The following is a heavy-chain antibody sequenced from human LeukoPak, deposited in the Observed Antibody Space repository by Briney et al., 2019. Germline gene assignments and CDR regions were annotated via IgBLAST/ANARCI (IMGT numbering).Heavy chain of an antibody. V-gene: IGHV3-30*02. CDR1: GFTFSSYG. Sequence: GGSLRLSCAASGFTFSSYGMHWVRQDPGKGLEWVAFIRYDGSNKYYADSVKGRFTISRDNSKNTLYLQMNSLRAEDTAVYYCARILDSAWGELGYWGQGTLVTVSS. CDR2: IRYDGSNK. J-gene: IGHJ4*02. CDR3: ARILDSAWGELGY. D-gene: IGHD6-19*01.